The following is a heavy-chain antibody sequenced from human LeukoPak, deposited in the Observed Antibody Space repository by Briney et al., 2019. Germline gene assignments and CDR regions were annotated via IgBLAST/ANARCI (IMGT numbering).Heavy chain of an antibody. Sequence: SQTLSLTCAVSGGSISSGGYSWSWIRQPPGKGLEWIGEINHSGSTNYNPSLKSRVTISVDTSKNQFSLKLSSVTAADTAVYYCARRGSYRYDFDYWGQGTLVTVSS. CDR2: INHSGST. CDR1: GGSISSGGYS. D-gene: IGHD3-16*02. CDR3: ARRGSYRYDFDY. V-gene: IGHV4-30-2*01. J-gene: IGHJ4*02.